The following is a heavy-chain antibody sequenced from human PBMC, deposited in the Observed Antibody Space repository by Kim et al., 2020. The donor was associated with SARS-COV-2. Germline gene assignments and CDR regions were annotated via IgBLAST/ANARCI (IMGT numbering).Heavy chain of an antibody. CDR1: GYTFTSYA. D-gene: IGHD3-9*01. J-gene: IGHJ5*02. V-gene: IGHV1-3*01. CDR2: INAGNGNT. CDR3: ARDFSYDILTGLPRGYFDP. Sequence: ASVKVSCKASGYTFTSYAMHWVRQAPGQRLEWMGWINAGNGNTKYSQKFQGRVTITRDTSASTAYMELSSLRSEDTAVYYCARDFSYDILTGLPRGYFDPWGQGTLVTVSS.